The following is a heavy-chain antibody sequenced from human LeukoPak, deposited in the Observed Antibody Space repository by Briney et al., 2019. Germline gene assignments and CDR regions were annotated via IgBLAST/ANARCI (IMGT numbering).Heavy chain of an antibody. Sequence: YPGGSLRLSCAASGFTVSDNYMSWVRQAPGKGLEWVSVVYSDGSTYYADSVKGRFTISRDNAKNSLYLQMNSLRAEDTAVYYCARARDSSGYYPYYYYYYMDVWGKGTTVTIPS. CDR2: VYSDGST. CDR3: ARARDSSGYYPYYYYYYMDV. V-gene: IGHV3-66*01. D-gene: IGHD3-22*01. J-gene: IGHJ6*03. CDR1: GFTVSDNY.